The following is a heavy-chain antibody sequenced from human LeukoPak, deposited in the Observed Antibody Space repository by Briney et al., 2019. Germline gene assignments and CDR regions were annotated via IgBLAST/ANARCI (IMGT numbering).Heavy chain of an antibody. CDR1: GGSFSGNY. CDR2: ISHSGTT. V-gene: IGHV4-34*01. CDR3: ARRLGGYTNFDY. D-gene: IGHD3-16*01. J-gene: IGHJ4*01. Sequence: SETLSLTCAVYGGSFSGNYWSWIRQPPGKGLEWIGEISHSGTTSYNTSLKSRVSISVDPSKNQFSLRMFFVTVADTAVYYCARRLGGYTNFDYWGHGNMVTVSS.